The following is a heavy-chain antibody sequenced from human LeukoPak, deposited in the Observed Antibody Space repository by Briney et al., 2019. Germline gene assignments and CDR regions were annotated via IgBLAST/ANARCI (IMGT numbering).Heavy chain of an antibody. CDR3: AKDPPTDY. CDR2: IRYDGSNK. Sequence: GGSLRLSCAASGFTFSSYSIYWVRQAPGKGLEWVAFIRYDGSNKYYADSVKGRFTISRDNSENTLYLQMNSLRAEDTAVYYCAKDPPTDYWGQGTLVTVSS. D-gene: IGHD4-11*01. CDR1: GFTFSSYS. V-gene: IGHV3-30*02. J-gene: IGHJ4*02.